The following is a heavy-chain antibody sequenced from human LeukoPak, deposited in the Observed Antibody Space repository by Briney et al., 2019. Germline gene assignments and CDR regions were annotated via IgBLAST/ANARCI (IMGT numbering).Heavy chain of an antibody. Sequence: PGGSLRLSCAASGFTFSSYGMHWVRQAPGKGLEWVAVISYDGSNKYYADSVKGRFTISRDNSKNTLYLQMNSLRAEDTAVYYCAKDDIEMATIFALIDYWGQGTLVTVSS. D-gene: IGHD5-24*01. CDR2: ISYDGSNK. J-gene: IGHJ4*02. V-gene: IGHV3-30*18. CDR1: GFTFSSYG. CDR3: AKDDIEMATIFALIDY.